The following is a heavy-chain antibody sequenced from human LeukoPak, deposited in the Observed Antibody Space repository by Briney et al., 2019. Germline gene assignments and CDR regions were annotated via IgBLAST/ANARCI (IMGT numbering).Heavy chain of an antibody. Sequence: GGSLRLSCAASGFTFDDCAMHWVRQAPGKGLEWVSGISWNSGSIGYADSVKGRFTISRDNAKNSLYLQMNSLRAEDTALYYCAKDIDSSTSPYGMDVWGQGTTVTVSS. CDR1: GFTFDDCA. D-gene: IGHD2-2*01. V-gene: IGHV3-9*01. CDR2: ISWNSGSI. CDR3: AKDIDSSTSPYGMDV. J-gene: IGHJ6*02.